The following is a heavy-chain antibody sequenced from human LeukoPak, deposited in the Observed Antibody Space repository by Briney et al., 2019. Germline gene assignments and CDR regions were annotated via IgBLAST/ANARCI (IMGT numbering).Heavy chain of an antibody. J-gene: IGHJ4*02. CDR1: GFTFDDYA. V-gene: IGHV3-9*01. D-gene: IGHD3-10*01. CDR2: ISWNSGSI. Sequence: GRSLRLSCAASGFTFDDYAMHWVRQAPGKGLEWVSGISWNSGSIGYADSVKGRFTISRDNAKNSLYLQMNSLRAEDTALCYCAKSYGSGSYYNVDYWGQGTLVTVSS. CDR3: AKSYGSGSYYNVDY.